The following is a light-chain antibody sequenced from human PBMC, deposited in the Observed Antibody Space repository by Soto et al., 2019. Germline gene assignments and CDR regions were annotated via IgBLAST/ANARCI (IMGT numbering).Light chain of an antibody. Sequence: EIVLTQSPGTLSLSPGERATLSCRASQSVSSSYLAWYQQKPGQAPRLLIYGASSRAIGIPDRFSGSGSGTDFTLTISRLEPEDFAVYYCQQYGSSPPTLTFGGGTKVEIK. V-gene: IGKV3-20*01. CDR2: GAS. CDR1: QSVSSSY. CDR3: QQYGSSPPTLT. J-gene: IGKJ4*01.